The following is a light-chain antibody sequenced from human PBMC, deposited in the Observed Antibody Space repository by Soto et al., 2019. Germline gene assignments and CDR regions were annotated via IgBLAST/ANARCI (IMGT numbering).Light chain of an antibody. CDR2: AAS. V-gene: IGKV1-27*01. CDR1: QDISNS. Sequence: DIQMTQSPSSLSASVGDRVTITCRASQDISNSLAWYQQKPGKVPKLVIYAASTLQSGVPSRFSGSGSGTDSTLTISSLQPEDVATYYCQRYKSAPPLFTFGPGTKVEIK. CDR3: QRYKSAPPLFT. J-gene: IGKJ3*01.